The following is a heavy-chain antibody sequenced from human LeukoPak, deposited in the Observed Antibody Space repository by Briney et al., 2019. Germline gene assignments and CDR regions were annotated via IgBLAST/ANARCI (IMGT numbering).Heavy chain of an antibody. V-gene: IGHV4-61*08. CDR3: ASSNFSGLFDY. CDR2: IYYSGST. D-gene: IGHD2-15*01. J-gene: IGHJ4*02. CDR1: GGSISGGDYY. Sequence: SETLSLTCTVSGGSISGGDYYWSWIRQPPGKGLEWIGYIYYSGSTNYNPSLKSRVTISVDTSKNQFSLKLSSVTAADTAVYYCASSNFSGLFDYWGQGTLVTVSS.